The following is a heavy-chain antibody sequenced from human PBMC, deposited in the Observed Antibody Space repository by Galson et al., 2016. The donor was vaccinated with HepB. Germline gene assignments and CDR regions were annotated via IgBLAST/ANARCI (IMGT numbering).Heavy chain of an antibody. CDR3: AHRRVVQGVIRWFDP. V-gene: IGHV2-5*02. CDR1: GFSLRTSGVG. CDR2: IYWDDDK. J-gene: IGHJ5*02. D-gene: IGHD3-10*01. Sequence: PALVKPPQTLTLTCTFSGFSLRTSGVGVGWIRQPPGKALEWLALIYWDDDKRYSPSLKSRLTITKDTSKNQVVLTMTNMDPVNTATYHCAHRRVVQGVIRWFDPWGQGTLVTVSS.